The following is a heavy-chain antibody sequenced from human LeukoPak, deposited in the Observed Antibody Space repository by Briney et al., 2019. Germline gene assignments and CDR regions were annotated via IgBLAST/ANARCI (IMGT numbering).Heavy chain of an antibody. Sequence: SETLSLTCAVSGGSFTGYYWTWVRQPPGKGLEWVGEINHSGSTNYNPSLKSRVTISVDTSKNQFSRKLSSVTAADTAVYYCARGDYPSEWPSDRRDYYYYGMDVWGQGTTVTVSS. CDR2: INHSGST. V-gene: IGHV4-34*01. CDR1: GGSFTGYY. D-gene: IGHD3-3*01. J-gene: IGHJ6*02. CDR3: ARGDYPSEWPSDRRDYYYYGMDV.